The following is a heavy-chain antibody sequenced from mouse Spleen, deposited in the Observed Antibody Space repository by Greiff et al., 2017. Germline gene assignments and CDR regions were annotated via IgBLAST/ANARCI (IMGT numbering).Heavy chain of an antibody. J-gene: IGHJ4*01. CDR1: GYTFTSYW. CDR3: ASPQLGRNYYAMDY. Sequence: VQLQQSGAELVKPGASVKLSCKASGYTFTSYWMHWVKQRPGQGLEWIGMIHPNSGSTNYNEKFKSKATLTVDKSSSTAYMQLSSLTSEDSAVYYCASPQLGRNYYAMDYWGQGTSVTVSS. D-gene: IGHD4-1*02. CDR2: IHPNSGST. V-gene: IGHV1-64*01.